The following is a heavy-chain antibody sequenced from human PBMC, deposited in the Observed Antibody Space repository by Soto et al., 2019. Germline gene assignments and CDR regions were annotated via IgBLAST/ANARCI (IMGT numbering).Heavy chain of an antibody. Sequence: GGSLRLSYAASEFSFNFYWMHWVRQTPGKGLVWVSRINPVGTITNYADSVEGRFIISRDNAATTLYLQMNSLSAEDTAIYYCTSDTFGLRDSWGQGTLVTVSS. D-gene: IGHD3-3*01. CDR3: TSDTFGLRDS. CDR1: EFSFNFYW. J-gene: IGHJ4*02. CDR2: INPVGTIT. V-gene: IGHV3-74*01.